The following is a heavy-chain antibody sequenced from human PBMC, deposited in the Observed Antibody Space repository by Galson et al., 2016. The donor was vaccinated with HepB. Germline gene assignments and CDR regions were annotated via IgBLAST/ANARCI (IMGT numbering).Heavy chain of an antibody. J-gene: IGHJ6*02. V-gene: IGHV5-51*01. D-gene: IGHD3-3*01. CDR2: IYPGDFDI. CDR3: ARSLTGSYDVWGAIYNYYAMDV. CDR1: GYSFGTYW. Sequence: QSGAEVKKPGESLKISCRGSGYSFGTYWIGWVRQMPGKGLEWMGIIYPGDFDIRYSPSFQGQVTISVDKSISTAYLQWSSLTASDTAMYYCARSLTGSYDVWGAIYNYYAMDVWGQGTTVTVS.